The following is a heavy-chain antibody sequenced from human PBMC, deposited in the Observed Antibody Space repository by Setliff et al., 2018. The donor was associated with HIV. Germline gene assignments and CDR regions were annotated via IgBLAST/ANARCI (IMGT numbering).Heavy chain of an antibody. J-gene: IGHJ4*02. D-gene: IGHD3-3*01. CDR3: ARVRLYNTALDY. CDR2: ISSSSSYI. V-gene: IGHV3-21*01. Sequence: GGSLRLSCAASGFTFSTYGMHWVRQAPGKGLEWVSSISSSSSYIYYADSVKGRFTISRDNAKNSLYLQMNSLRAEDTAVYYCARVRLYNTALDYWGQGTLVTVSS. CDR1: GFTFSTYG.